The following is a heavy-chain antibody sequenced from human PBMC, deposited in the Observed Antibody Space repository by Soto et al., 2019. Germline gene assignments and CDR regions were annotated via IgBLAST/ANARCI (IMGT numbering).Heavy chain of an antibody. D-gene: IGHD2-8*01. V-gene: IGHV4-34*01. CDR3: ARGPDIVLMVYAYYYYGMDV. J-gene: IGHJ6*02. Sequence: SETLSLTCAVYGGSFSGYYWSWIRQPPGKGLEWIGEINHSGSTNYNPSLTSRVTISVDTSKNQFSLKLSSVTAADTAVYYCARGPDIVLMVYAYYYYGMDVWGQGTTVTVSS. CDR2: INHSGST. CDR1: GGSFSGYY.